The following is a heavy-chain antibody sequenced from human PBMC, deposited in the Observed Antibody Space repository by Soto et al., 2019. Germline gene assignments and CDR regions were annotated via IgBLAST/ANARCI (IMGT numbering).Heavy chain of an antibody. CDR1: GGSISSGDYY. CDR2: IYYSGST. CDR3: ARDRRDSSSWTADYYYYGMDV. D-gene: IGHD6-13*01. V-gene: IGHV4-30-4*01. Sequence: SETLSLTCTVSGGSISSGDYYWSWIRQPPGKGLEWIGYIYYSGSTYYNPSLKSRVTISVDTSKNQFSLKLSSVTAADTAVYYCARDRRDSSSWTADYYYYGMDVWGQGTTVTASS. J-gene: IGHJ6*02.